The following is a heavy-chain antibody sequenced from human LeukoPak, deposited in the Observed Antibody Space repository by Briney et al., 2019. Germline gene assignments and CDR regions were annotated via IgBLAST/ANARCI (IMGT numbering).Heavy chain of an antibody. V-gene: IGHV3-23*01. CDR2: ISGSGGST. CDR1: GFTFSNYA. D-gene: IGHD4-17*01. CDR3: ARGSYGDYEDY. J-gene: IGHJ4*02. Sequence: GGSLRLSCAASGFTFSNYAMSWVRQVPGKGLEWVSGISGSGGSTHYADSVKGRFTISRDNSKNTLYLQMNSLRAEDTAVYYCARGSYGDYEDYWGQGTLVTVSS.